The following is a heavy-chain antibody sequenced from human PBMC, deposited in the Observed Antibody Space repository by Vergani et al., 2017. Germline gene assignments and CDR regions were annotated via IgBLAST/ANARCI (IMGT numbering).Heavy chain of an antibody. D-gene: IGHD5-12*01. Sequence: VGLLESGGGLAQPGGSLRVSCSASGFRVTTYYMSWVRQAPGKGLEWVSVIKSDGRTSYAESVRGRFTISRDTSRNAVYLQMNILRVEDTGVYYCTRSEXSGTTCYGHYFDLWGHGTLVTVSS. V-gene: IGHV3-66*02. CDR3: TRSEXSGTTCYGHYFDL. CDR2: IKSDGRT. J-gene: IGHJ4*01. CDR1: GFRVTTYY.